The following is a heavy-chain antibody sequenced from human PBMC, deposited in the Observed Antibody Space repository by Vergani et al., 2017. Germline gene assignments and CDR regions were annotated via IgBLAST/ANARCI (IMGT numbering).Heavy chain of an antibody. V-gene: IGHV4-4*03. CDR3: ASSGYYCLDY. CDR2: IYHSGST. D-gene: IGHD3-22*01. J-gene: IGHJ4*02. CDR1: GGSISGTNW. Sequence: QVQLQESGPGLVKPPGTLSLTCAVSGGSISGTNWWRWVRPSPGKGLEWIGEIYHSGSTNYNPSLKSRVTISVDKSKNQFSLKVSSVTAADTAVYYCASSGYYCLDYWGRGTLVTVSS.